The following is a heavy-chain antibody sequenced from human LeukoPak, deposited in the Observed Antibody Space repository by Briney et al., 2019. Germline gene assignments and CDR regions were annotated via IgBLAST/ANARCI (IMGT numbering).Heavy chain of an antibody. CDR3: ARDRSYDSSGPDDY. J-gene: IGHJ4*02. Sequence: GGSLRLSCSASGFTFSSYAMHWVRQAPGKGLEYVSAISSNGGSTYYADSVKGRFTTSRDNSKNTLYLQMNSLRAEDTAVYYCARDRSYDSSGPDDYWGQGTLVTVSS. CDR1: GFTFSSYA. V-gene: IGHV3-64*04. CDR2: ISSNGGST. D-gene: IGHD3-22*01.